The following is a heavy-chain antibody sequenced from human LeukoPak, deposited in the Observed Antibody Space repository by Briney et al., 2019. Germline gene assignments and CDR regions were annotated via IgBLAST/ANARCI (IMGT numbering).Heavy chain of an antibody. CDR3: AREGGIYDSRALDY. D-gene: IGHD3-22*01. CDR2: IYYSGST. Sequence: PSETLSLTCTVSGGSISSSSYYWGWIRQPPGKGLEWIGSIYYSGSTYYNPSLKSRVTISVDTSKNQFSLKLSSVTAADTAVYYCAREGGIYDSRALDYWGQGTLVTVSS. V-gene: IGHV4-39*07. J-gene: IGHJ4*02. CDR1: GGSISSSSYY.